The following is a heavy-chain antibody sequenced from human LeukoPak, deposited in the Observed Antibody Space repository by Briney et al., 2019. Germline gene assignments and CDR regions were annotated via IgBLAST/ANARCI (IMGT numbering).Heavy chain of an antibody. V-gene: IGHV1-8*01. CDR1: GYTFTSYD. D-gene: IGHD3-10*01. CDR2: MNPNSGNT. J-gene: IGHJ4*02. CDR3: AKADYGSGSYSHD. Sequence: ASVKASCKASGYTFTSYDINWVRQATGQGLEWMGWMNPNSGNTGYAQKFQGRVTMTRNTSISTAYMELSSLRSEDTAVYYCAKADYGSGSYSHDWGQGTLVTVSS.